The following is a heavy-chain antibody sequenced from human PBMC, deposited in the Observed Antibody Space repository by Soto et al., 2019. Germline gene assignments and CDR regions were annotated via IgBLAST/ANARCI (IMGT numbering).Heavy chain of an antibody. J-gene: IGHJ4*02. V-gene: IGHV3-30-3*01. D-gene: IGHD3-16*01. CDR2: ISYDGSNK. CDR3: ARFAPPPWGYYFDY. CDR1: GFTFSSYA. Sequence: GGSLRLSCAASGFTFSSYAMHWVRQAPGKGLEWVAVISYDGSNKYYADSVKGRFTISRDNSKNTLYLQMNSLRAEDTAVYYCARFAPPPWGYYFDYWGQGTLVTVSS.